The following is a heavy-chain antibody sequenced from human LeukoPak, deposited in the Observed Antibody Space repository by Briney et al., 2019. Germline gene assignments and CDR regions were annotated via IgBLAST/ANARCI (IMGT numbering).Heavy chain of an antibody. Sequence: GGSLRLSCAASGFIFSTYTMNWVRQAPGKGLEWVSYISSSSSRIWYADSVKGRFTISRDNAKNSLYLQMNSLRDEDTAVYYCARGLAYCGGDCYRAFDIWGQGTMVTVSS. D-gene: IGHD2-21*02. CDR2: ISSSSSRI. CDR3: ARGLAYCGGDCYRAFDI. V-gene: IGHV3-48*02. J-gene: IGHJ3*02. CDR1: GFIFSTYT.